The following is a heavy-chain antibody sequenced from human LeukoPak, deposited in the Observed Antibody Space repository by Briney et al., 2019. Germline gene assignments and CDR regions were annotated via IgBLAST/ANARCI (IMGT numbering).Heavy chain of an antibody. D-gene: IGHD3-22*01. J-gene: IGHJ3*02. V-gene: IGHV3-21*01. CDR2: INVRSNYV. Sequence: GGSLRLSCAASGFTFSSYDMSWVRQAPGKGLEWVSSINVRSNYVYYADSVKGRFTISRDNAKNSLFLQMNSLRAEDTAVYYCARAEGRIAMIVVVIDAFDIWGQGTMVTVSS. CDR1: GFTFSSYD. CDR3: ARAEGRIAMIVVVIDAFDI.